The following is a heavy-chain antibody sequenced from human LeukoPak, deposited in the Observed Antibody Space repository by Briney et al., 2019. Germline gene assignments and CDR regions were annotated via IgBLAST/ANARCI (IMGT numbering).Heavy chain of an antibody. D-gene: IGHD5-18*01. CDR2: IYHSGST. J-gene: IGHJ6*03. CDR1: GYSISSGYY. CDR3: ARVLGGDTAMVTFGYYYYMDV. V-gene: IGHV4-38-2*02. Sequence: SETLSLTCTVSGYSISSGYYWGWIRQPPGKGLEWIGSIYHSGSTYYNPSLKSRVTISVDTSKNQFSLRLSSVTAADTAVYYCARVLGGDTAMVTFGYYYYMDVWGKGTTVTVSS.